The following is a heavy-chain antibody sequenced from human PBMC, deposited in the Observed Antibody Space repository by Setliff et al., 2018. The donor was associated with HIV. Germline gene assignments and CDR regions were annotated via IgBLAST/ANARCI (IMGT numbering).Heavy chain of an antibody. D-gene: IGHD3-22*01. CDR3: AKDRYYDSSGSPFDY. CDR2: IRYDGSNK. Sequence: GGSLRLSCAASGFTFSSFGMHWVRQAPGKGLEWVAFIRYDGSNKYYADSVKGRFTISRDNSKNTLYLQMNSLRAEDTAVYYCAKDRYYDSSGSPFDYWGQGTLVTVSS. CDR1: GFTFSSFG. V-gene: IGHV3-30*02. J-gene: IGHJ4*02.